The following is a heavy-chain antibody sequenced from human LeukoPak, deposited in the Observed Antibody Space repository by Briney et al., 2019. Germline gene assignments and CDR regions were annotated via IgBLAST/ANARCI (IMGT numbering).Heavy chain of an antibody. J-gene: IGHJ4*02. CDR1: GFTFSNAW. CDR3: TTDNPPIAASFDY. D-gene: IGHD6-13*01. Sequence: GGSLRLSCAASGFTFSNAWMSWVRQAPGKGLEWVGRIKSKTDGGTTDYAAPVKGRFTISRDDSKNTLYLQMNSLKTEDTAVYYCTTDNPPIAASFDYWGQGTLVTVSS. CDR2: IKSKTDGGTT. V-gene: IGHV3-15*01.